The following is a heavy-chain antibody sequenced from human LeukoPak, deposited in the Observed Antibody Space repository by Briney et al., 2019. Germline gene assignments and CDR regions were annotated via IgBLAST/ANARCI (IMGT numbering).Heavy chain of an antibody. CDR1: GYTFTGYY. Sequence: ASGKVSCKASGYTFTGYYMHWVRQAPGQGLEWMGRINPNSGGTNYAQKFQGRVTMTRDTSISTAYMELSRLRSDDTAVYYCARESPLRPKWELLSRNWFDPWGQGTLVTVSS. D-gene: IGHD1-26*01. V-gene: IGHV1-2*06. CDR3: ARESPLRPKWELLSRNWFDP. J-gene: IGHJ5*02. CDR2: INPNSGGT.